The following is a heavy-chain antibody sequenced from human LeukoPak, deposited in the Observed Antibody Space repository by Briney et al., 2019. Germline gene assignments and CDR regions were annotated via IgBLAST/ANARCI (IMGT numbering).Heavy chain of an antibody. Sequence: PGGSLRLSCAASGFTFSSYSMNWVRQAPGEGLEWVSYISSGSSTISYADSVKGRFTISRDNAKSSLYLQMNSLRAEDTAVYYCARETLLDYWGQGTLVTVSS. CDR3: ARETLLDY. CDR2: ISSGSSTI. CDR1: GFTFSSYS. J-gene: IGHJ4*02. V-gene: IGHV3-48*01.